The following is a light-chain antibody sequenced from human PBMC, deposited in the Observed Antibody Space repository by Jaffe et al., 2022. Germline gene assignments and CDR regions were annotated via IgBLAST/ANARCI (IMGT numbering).Light chain of an antibody. CDR3: QAWDSNTLYV. Sequence: SYELTQPPSVSVSPGQTASITCSGDNLGDKYACWYQLKPGQSPVLVIYEDTKRPSGIPERFSGSKSGNTATLTISGTQAMDEADYYCQAWDSNTLYVFGTGTKVTVV. CDR1: NLGDKY. CDR2: EDT. J-gene: IGLJ1*01. V-gene: IGLV3-1*01.